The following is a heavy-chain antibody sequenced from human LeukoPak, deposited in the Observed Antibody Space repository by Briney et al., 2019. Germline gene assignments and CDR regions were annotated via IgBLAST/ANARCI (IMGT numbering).Heavy chain of an antibody. CDR1: GGTFSGYA. Sequence: ASVKVSCKASGGTFSGYAISWVRQAPGQGLEWMGGIIPIFGTANYAQKFQGRVTITTDESTSTAYMELSSLRSEDTAVYYCARLVGDGYHSYPNWGQGTLVTVSS. V-gene: IGHV1-69*05. CDR3: ARLVGDGYHSYPN. D-gene: IGHD5-24*01. CDR2: IIPIFGTA. J-gene: IGHJ4*02.